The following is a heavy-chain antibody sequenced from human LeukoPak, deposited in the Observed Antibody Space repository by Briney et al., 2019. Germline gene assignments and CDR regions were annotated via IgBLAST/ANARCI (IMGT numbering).Heavy chain of an antibody. V-gene: IGHV3-30*04. J-gene: IGHJ3*02. CDR3: AKDQRRYYPNDAFDI. CDR1: GFTFSSYA. CDR2: ISYDGSNK. D-gene: IGHD1-1*01. Sequence: GGSLRLSCAASGFTFSSYAMHWVRQAPGKGLEGVAVISYDGSNKYYTDSVKGRFTISRDNSKNTLYLQMNSLRAEDTAVYYCAKDQRRYYPNDAFDIWGQGTMVTVSS.